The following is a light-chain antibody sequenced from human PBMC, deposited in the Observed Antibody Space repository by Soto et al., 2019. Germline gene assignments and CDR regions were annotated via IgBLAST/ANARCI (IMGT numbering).Light chain of an antibody. CDR2: WAS. J-gene: IGKJ5*01. CDR3: QQYYSTPRT. V-gene: IGKV4-1*01. Sequence: DLVMTQSPESLAVSLGERATINCRSSQSVLYSSNNKNYLAWYQQKPGQPPKLLIYWASTRESGVPDRFSGSGSGTDFTLTISSLQAEDVAVYYCQQYYSTPRTFGQGTRLEI. CDR1: QSVLYSSNNKNY.